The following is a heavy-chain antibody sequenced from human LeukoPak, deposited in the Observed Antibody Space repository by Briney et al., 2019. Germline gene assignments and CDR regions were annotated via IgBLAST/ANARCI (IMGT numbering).Heavy chain of an antibody. CDR3: ARAGEIAAAGTLYNWVDP. J-gene: IGHJ5*02. V-gene: IGHV4-34*01. CDR1: GGSFSGYY. CDR2: INHSGST. Sequence: SSETLSLTCAVYGGSFSGYYWSWIRQPPGKGLEWIGEINHSGSTNYNPSLKSRVTISVDTSKNQFSLKLSSVTAADTAVYYCARAGEIAAAGTLYNWVDPWGQGTLVTVSS. D-gene: IGHD6-13*01.